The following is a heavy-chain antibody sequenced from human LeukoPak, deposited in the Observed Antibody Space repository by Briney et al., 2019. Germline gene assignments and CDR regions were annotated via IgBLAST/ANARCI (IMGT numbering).Heavy chain of an antibody. CDR1: GGSISSSSYY. V-gene: IGHV4-39*07. CDR2: INHSGST. D-gene: IGHD3-22*01. J-gene: IGHJ4*02. Sequence: PSETLSLTCTVSGGSISSSSYYWGWIRQPPGKGLEWIGEINHSGSTNYNPSLKSRVTISVDTSKNQFSLKLSSVTAADTAVYYCARVRYYYDSSGYPDYWGQGTLVTVSS. CDR3: ARVRYYYDSSGYPDY.